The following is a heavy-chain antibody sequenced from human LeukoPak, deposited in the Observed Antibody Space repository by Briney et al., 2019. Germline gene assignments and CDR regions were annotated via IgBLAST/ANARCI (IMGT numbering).Heavy chain of an antibody. Sequence: ASVKVSCKASGYTFTSYGISWVRQAPGQGLEWMGWLSAYNGNTNYAQKLQGRVTMTTDTSTSTAYMELRSLRSDDTAVYYCARGRPLGSGSYGAFDIWGQGTMVTVSS. V-gene: IGHV1-18*01. D-gene: IGHD1-26*01. J-gene: IGHJ3*02. CDR2: LSAYNGNT. CDR3: ARGRPLGSGSYGAFDI. CDR1: GYTFTSYG.